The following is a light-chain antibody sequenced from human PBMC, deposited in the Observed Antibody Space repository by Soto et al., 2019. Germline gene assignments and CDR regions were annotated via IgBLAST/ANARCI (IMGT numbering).Light chain of an antibody. CDR3: QQYQNSPRT. Sequence: ETVLTQSPGTLSLSPGERATVSCRASQSVGGSSLAWYQQRPGQAPRLLIYDTSKRATGIPDRFSGSGSGTDFTLTISRLEPEDFAVYYRQQYQNSPRTFGQGTKVEIK. J-gene: IGKJ1*01. CDR1: QSVGGSS. V-gene: IGKV3-20*01. CDR2: DTS.